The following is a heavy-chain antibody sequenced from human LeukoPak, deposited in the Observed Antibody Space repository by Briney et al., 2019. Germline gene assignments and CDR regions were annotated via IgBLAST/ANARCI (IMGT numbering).Heavy chain of an antibody. CDR2: VYTSGST. J-gene: IGHJ6*03. D-gene: IGHD1-26*01. CDR1: GGSISSYY. V-gene: IGHV4-4*07. Sequence: SETLSLTCAVSGGSISSYYWSWIRQPAGKGPEWIGRVYTSGSTDYNPSLKSRVTMSVDTSENQFSLRLSSVTAADTAVYYCARVVVGATGYYFYYLDVWGKGTTVTVSS. CDR3: ARVVVGATGYYFYYLDV.